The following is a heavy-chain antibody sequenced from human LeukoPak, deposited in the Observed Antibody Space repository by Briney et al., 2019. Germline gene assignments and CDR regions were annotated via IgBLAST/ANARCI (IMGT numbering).Heavy chain of an antibody. CDR3: ARDINPFAY. J-gene: IGHJ4*02. V-gene: IGHV3-23*01. Sequence: GGSLRLSCAASGFTFRTYAMNRVRQAPGKGLEVVSTISGSGGSTYYADSVKGRFTISRDNSKNTLYLQMNNLRAEDTALYFCARDINPFAYWGQGTLVTVSS. CDR1: GFTFRTYA. CDR2: ISGSGGST.